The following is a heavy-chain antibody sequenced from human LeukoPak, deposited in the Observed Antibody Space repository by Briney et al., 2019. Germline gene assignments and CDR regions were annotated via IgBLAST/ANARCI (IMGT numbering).Heavy chain of an antibody. Sequence: PGGSLRLSCAASGFTFSSYEMNWVRQAPGKELEWVSYISSSGSTIYYADSVKGRFTISRDNAKNSLYLQMNSLRAEDTAVYYCARAPLRYFDRPYYFDYWGQGTLVTVSS. CDR3: ARAPLRYFDRPYYFDY. J-gene: IGHJ4*02. CDR1: GFTFSSYE. D-gene: IGHD3-9*01. CDR2: ISSSGSTI. V-gene: IGHV3-48*03.